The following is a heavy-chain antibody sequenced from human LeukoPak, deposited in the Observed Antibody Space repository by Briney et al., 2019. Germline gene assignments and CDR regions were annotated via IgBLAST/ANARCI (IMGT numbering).Heavy chain of an antibody. J-gene: IGHJ4*02. CDR1: GYTLTNYY. CDR2: INPSGDAT. V-gene: IGHV1-46*03. Sequence: ASVKVSCKASGYTLTNYYMHWVRQAPGQGLEWMGIINPSGDATSYAQKFQGRVTMTRDTSTSTVYMELSSLRSENTAMYFCARQRGSYSFDYWGQGTLVAVSS. CDR3: ARQRGSYSFDY. D-gene: IGHD1-26*01.